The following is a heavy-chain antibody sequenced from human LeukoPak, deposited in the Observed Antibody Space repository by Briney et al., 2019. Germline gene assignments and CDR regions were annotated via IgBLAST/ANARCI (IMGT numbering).Heavy chain of an antibody. CDR1: GGSISSGGYY. Sequence: PSQTLSLTCTVSGGSISSGGYYWRSIRQHAAKGLEWIGYISHSGSRYYNPSLKSRVTISVDTSKDNFSLRLTSVTAADTAVYYCARDLWFGEYNWFDPWGQGTLVTVSS. J-gene: IGHJ5*02. D-gene: IGHD3-10*01. CDR2: ISHSGSR. CDR3: ARDLWFGEYNWFDP. V-gene: IGHV4-31*03.